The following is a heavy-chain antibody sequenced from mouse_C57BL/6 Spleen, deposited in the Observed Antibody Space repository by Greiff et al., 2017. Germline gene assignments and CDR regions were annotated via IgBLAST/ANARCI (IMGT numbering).Heavy chain of an antibody. CDR3: ARGGNYLFAY. V-gene: IGHV1-54*01. D-gene: IGHD2-1*01. CDR2: INPGSGGT. J-gene: IGHJ3*01. CDR1: GYAFTNYL. Sequence: QVQLKESGAELVRPGTSVKVSCKASGYAFTNYLIEWVKQRPGQGLEWIGVINPGSGGTNYNEKFKGKATLTADKSSSTAYMQLSSLTSEDSAVYFCARGGNYLFAYWGQGTLVTVSA.